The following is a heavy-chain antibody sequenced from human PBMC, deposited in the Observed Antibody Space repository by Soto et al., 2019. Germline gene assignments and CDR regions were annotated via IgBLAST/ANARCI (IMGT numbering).Heavy chain of an antibody. V-gene: IGHV3-23*01. CDR2: ISGSGGRS. CDR3: AKACVVWSSEQPYYFDY. Sequence: EVQLLDSGGGLVQPGGSLRLSCAASGFTFSNYAMTWVRQGPGKGLEWVSGISGSGGRSYYADSVKGRFTISRDNSKSTLYLQMSSLRAQDRAVYCCAKACVVWSSEQPYYFDYWGQGTLVTVSS. J-gene: IGHJ4*02. CDR1: GFTFSNYA. D-gene: IGHD3-16*01.